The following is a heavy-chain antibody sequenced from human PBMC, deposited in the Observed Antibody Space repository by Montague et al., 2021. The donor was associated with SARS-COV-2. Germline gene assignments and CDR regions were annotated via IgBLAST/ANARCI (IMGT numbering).Heavy chain of an antibody. J-gene: IGHJ4*02. CDR2: IYYSGST. CDR1: VGSISSNNCY. D-gene: IGHD2-21*01. Sequence: SETLSLTCTVSVGSISSNNCYWGWIRQPPGKALECIGSIYYSGSTYYNPSLKSRVTISIDTSQNQFSLKLSSVTAADTAVYYCARDGCDYDCGGAGDFDYWGQGTLVTVSS. V-gene: IGHV4-39*07. CDR3: ARDGCDYDCGGAGDFDY.